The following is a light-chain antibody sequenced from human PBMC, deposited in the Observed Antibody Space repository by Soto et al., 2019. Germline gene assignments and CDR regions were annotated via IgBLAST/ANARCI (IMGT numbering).Light chain of an antibody. CDR2: NTD. CDR3: VLYMGGGVVS. J-gene: IGLJ2*01. Sequence: QTVVTQEPSLSVSPGGTLTLTCGLTSGSVSTGHFPSWYQVAPGQPPRTLIYNTDSRSSGRPKRFSGSILGNKAALTITGAQADDESEYSCVLYMGGGVVSFGGGTKLTVL. CDR1: SGSVSTGHF. V-gene: IGLV8-61*01.